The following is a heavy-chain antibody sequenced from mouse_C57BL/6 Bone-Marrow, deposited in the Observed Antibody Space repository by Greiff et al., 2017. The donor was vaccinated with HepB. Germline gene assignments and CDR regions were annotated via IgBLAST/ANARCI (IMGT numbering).Heavy chain of an antibody. CDR2: IRLKSDNYAT. V-gene: IGHV6-3*01. Sequence: EVQGVESGGGLVQPGGSMKLSCVASGFTFSNYWMNWVRQSPEKGLEWVAQIRLKSDNYATHYAESVKGRFTISRDDSKSSVYLQMNNLRAEDTGIYYCTEFPWFAYWGQVTLVTVSA. CDR1: GFTFSNYW. CDR3: TEFPWFAY. J-gene: IGHJ3*01.